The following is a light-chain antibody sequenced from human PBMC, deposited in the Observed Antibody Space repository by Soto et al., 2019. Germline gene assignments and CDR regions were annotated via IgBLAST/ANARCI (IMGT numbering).Light chain of an antibody. CDR1: QSISSY. Sequence: DIQMTQSPSSLSASVGDRVTITCRASQSISSYLNWYQQKPGKAPNLLIYAASSLQSGVPSRFSGSGSGTDFTLTISSLQPEDFATYYCQQNYRTPPTFGQGTKLEIK. CDR3: QQNYRTPPT. CDR2: AAS. J-gene: IGKJ2*01. V-gene: IGKV1-39*01.